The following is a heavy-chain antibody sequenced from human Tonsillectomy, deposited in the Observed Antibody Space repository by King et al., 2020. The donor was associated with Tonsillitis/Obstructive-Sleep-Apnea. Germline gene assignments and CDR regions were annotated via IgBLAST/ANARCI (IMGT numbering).Heavy chain of an antibody. D-gene: IGHD3-3*01. V-gene: IGHV4-34*01. Sequence: VQLPQWGAGLLKPSETLSLTCAVYGGSFSGYYWSWIRQPPGKGLEWIGEINHSGSTNYNPSLKSRVTISVDTSKNQFSLKLSSVTAADTAVYYCARGKGPITIFGVVPPLVWFDPWGQGTLVTGSS. CDR3: ARGKGPITIFGVVPPLVWFDP. CDR1: GGSFSGYY. J-gene: IGHJ5*02. CDR2: INHSGST.